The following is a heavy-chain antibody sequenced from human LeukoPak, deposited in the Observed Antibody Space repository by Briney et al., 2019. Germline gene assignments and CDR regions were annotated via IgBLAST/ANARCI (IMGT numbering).Heavy chain of an antibody. J-gene: IGHJ6*02. D-gene: IGHD1-26*01. CDR2: ISGSGGST. Sequence: GGSLRLSCAASGFTFSSYAMSWVRQAPGKGLEWVSAISGSGGSTYYADSVKGRFTISRDNSKNTLYLQMNSLRAEDTAVYYCATPFKRGSYLLGYYYYYGMDVWGQGTTVTVFS. CDR3: ATPFKRGSYLLGYYYYYGMDV. CDR1: GFTFSSYA. V-gene: IGHV3-23*01.